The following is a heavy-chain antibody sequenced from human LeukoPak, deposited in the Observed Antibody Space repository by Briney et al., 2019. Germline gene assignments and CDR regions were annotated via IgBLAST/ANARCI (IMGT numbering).Heavy chain of an antibody. Sequence: GGSLRLSCAASGFTFSSYWMSWVRQAPGKGLEWVANIKQDGSEKHYVDSVKGRFTISRDDAKNSLYLQMNSLRAEDTAVYYCATGTGSYGVPFDYWGRGTVVTVSA. V-gene: IGHV3-7*01. CDR1: GFTFSSYW. CDR3: ATGTGSYGVPFDY. J-gene: IGHJ4*02. CDR2: IKQDGSEK. D-gene: IGHD6-19*01.